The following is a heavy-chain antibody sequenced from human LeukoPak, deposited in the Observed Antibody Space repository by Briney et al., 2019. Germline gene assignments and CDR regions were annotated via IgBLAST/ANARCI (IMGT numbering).Heavy chain of an antibody. V-gene: IGHV4-34*01. J-gene: IGHJ3*02. Sequence: PSETLSLTCAVYGGSFSGYYWSWIRQPPGKGLEWIGEINHSGSTNYNPSLKSRVTISVDTSKNQFSLKLSSVTAADTAVYYCARIAVVVAAIDAFDIWGQGTMVTVSS. CDR3: ARIAVVVAAIDAFDI. D-gene: IGHD2-15*01. CDR2: INHSGST. CDR1: GGSFSGYY.